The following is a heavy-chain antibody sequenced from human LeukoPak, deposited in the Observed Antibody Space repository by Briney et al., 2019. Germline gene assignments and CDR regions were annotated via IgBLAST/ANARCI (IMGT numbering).Heavy chain of an antibody. D-gene: IGHD3-10*01. CDR3: VHRTTMVRGVITGWFAY. CDR1: GFSLNTSGVG. V-gene: IGHV2-5*02. CDR2: IYWDDDK. Sequence: SGPTLVKPTQTLTLTCTFSGFSLNTSGVGVGWIRQPPGKALEWLAVIYWDDDKRYSPSLKSRITITKDTSRNQVVLTMTNMDPVDTGTYYCVHRTTMVRGVITGWFAYWGQGTPVTVSS. J-gene: IGHJ4*02.